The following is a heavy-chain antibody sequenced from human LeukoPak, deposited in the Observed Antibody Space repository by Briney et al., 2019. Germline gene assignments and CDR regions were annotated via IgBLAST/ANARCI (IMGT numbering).Heavy chain of an antibody. CDR2: ISDSGDRT. Sequence: GGSLRLSCAASGFTFSNYAMSWVRQAPGKGLEWVSGISDSGDRTYYADSVKGRFTISRDNSKNTLFLQMNSLRAEDTALYYCAEVARSGYWGQGTLVTVSS. V-gene: IGHV3-23*01. CDR1: GFTFSNYA. CDR3: AEVARSGY. J-gene: IGHJ4*02.